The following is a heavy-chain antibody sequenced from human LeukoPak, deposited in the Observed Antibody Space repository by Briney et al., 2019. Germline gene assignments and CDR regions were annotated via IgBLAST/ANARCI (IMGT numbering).Heavy chain of an antibody. V-gene: IGHV4-39*01. CDR1: GGSISSYY. Sequence: PSETLSLTCTVSGGSISSYYWGWIRQPPGKGLEWIGSIYYSGSTYYNPSLKSRVTISVDTSKNQFSLKLSSVTAADTAVYYCARQGPHYDFWSGYCDYWGQGTLVTVSS. CDR3: ARQGPHYDFWSGYCDY. D-gene: IGHD3-3*01. J-gene: IGHJ4*02. CDR2: IYYSGST.